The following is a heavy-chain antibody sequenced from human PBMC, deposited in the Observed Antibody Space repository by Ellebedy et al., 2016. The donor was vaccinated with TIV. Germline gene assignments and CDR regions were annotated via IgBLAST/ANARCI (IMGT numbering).Heavy chain of an antibody. J-gene: IGHJ4*01. CDR3: ARGQMITFGGIIVIPFGDY. V-gene: IGHV1-18*04. CDR2: ISAYTGKT. D-gene: IGHD3-16*02. Sequence: ASVKVSCXASGYTFNTYGMTWVRQAPGQGLEWMGWISAYTGKTHCAQKFQGRVTMTTDTSTSTAYMELRSLRSDDTAVYYCARGQMITFGGIIVIPFGDYWGLGTRVTVSS. CDR1: GYTFNTYG.